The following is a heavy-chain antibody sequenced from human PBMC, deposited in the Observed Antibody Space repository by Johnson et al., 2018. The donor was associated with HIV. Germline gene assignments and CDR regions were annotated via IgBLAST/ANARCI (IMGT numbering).Heavy chain of an antibody. CDR1: GFTVSSNY. Sequence: EQLVESGGGLIQPGGSLRLSCAASGFTVSSNYMSWVRQAPGKGLEWVSVIYSGGSTYYADSVKGRFTISRDNSKNTLYLQMNSLRVEDTAVYYCARALGNWNFYDAFDIWGQGTMVTVSS. V-gene: IGHV3-53*01. D-gene: IGHD1-7*01. CDR2: IYSGGST. CDR3: ARALGNWNFYDAFDI. J-gene: IGHJ3*02.